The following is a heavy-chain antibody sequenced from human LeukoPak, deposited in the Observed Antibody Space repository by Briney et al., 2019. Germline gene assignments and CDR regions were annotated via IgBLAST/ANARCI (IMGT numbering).Heavy chain of an antibody. CDR1: GYTFTSYG. V-gene: IGHV1-3*01. D-gene: IGHD1-26*01. CDR2: INAGSGNT. Sequence: GASVKVSCKASGYTFTSYGISWVRQAPGQRLEWMGWINAGSGNTKYSQKFQGRVTITRDTSASTAYMELSSLRSEDTAVYYCATNNDSGSYFDFDYWGQGTLVTVSS. J-gene: IGHJ4*02. CDR3: ATNNDSGSYFDFDY.